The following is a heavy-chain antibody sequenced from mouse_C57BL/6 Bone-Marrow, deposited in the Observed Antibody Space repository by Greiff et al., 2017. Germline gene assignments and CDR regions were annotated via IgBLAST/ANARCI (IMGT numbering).Heavy chain of an antibody. CDR1: GYTFTDYY. CDR3: ANYYGSSFAY. Sequence: VQLQQSGPELVKPGASVKISCKASGYTFTDYYMNWVKQSHGKSLEWIGDINPNNGGTSCNQKFKGKATLTVDKSSSTAYMELRSLTSEDSAVYYCANYYGSSFAYWAQGTLVTVSA. V-gene: IGHV1-26*01. J-gene: IGHJ3*01. CDR2: INPNNGGT. D-gene: IGHD1-1*01.